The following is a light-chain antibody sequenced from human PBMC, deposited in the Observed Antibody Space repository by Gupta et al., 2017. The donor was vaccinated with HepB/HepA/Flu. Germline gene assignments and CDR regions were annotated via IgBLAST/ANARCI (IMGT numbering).Light chain of an antibody. CDR2: EVS. V-gene: IGLV2-23*02. CDR1: SSAVGSYNL. Sequence: QSALTQPASVSVSPGQSITISCTEPSSAVGSYNLVSWYQQHPGNAPKLMIYEVSKRPSGVSNRFSGSKSGNTASLTISGLQAEDEADYYCCSYAGSSTPYVFGTGTKVTVL. CDR3: CSYAGSSTPYV. J-gene: IGLJ1*01.